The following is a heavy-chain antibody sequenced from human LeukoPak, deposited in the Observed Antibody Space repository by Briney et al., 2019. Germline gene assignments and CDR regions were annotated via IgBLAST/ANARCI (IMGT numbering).Heavy chain of an antibody. V-gene: IGHV4-59*08. CDR2: VSYSGNT. CDR3: ARHQDTGTEGWFDP. Sequence: SETLSLTCTVSGDSISSYYWSWIRQPPGKGLEWIGCVSYSGNTNYNPSLKSRVTISADTSKNQFSLKLNSVTAADTAVYYCARHQDTGTEGWFDPWGQGTLVAVSS. CDR1: GDSISSYY. J-gene: IGHJ5*02. D-gene: IGHD5-18*01.